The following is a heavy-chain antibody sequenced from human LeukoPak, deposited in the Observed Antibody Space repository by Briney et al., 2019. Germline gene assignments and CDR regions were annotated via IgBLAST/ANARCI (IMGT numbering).Heavy chain of an antibody. V-gene: IGHV3-7*01. J-gene: IGHJ2*01. D-gene: IGHD3-10*01. CDR2: KKQDRSEK. CDR3: ARVRGIWYFDL. Sequence: GGSLRLSCVASGFTFSSYWINWVRRAPGKGLEWVGNKKQDRSEKCYVDSVKGRLTISRDNARNSMDLQMNSLRAEDTAVYYCARVRGIWYFDLWGRGTLVTVSS. CDR1: GFTFSSYW.